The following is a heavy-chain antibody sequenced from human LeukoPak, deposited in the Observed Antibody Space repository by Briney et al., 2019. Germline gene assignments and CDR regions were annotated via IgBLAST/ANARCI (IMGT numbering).Heavy chain of an antibody. CDR2: ISGSGGST. Sequence: PGGSLRLSCAASGFTFSSYWMSWVRQAPGKGLEWVSAISGSGGSTYYADSVKGRFTISRDNSKNTLYLQMNSLRAEDTAVYYCAKALRDMVRGVIISTVTTVGFDYWGQGTLVTVSS. CDR1: GFTFSSYW. J-gene: IGHJ4*02. CDR3: AKALRDMVRGVIISTVTTVGFDY. D-gene: IGHD3-10*01. V-gene: IGHV3-23*01.